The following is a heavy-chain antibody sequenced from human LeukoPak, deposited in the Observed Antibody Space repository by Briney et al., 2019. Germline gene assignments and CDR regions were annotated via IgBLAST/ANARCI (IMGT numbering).Heavy chain of an antibody. V-gene: IGHV3-7*01. CDR1: GFTFSSHW. CDR2: IKEDGSKK. Sequence: PGGSLRLSCAASGFTFSSHWMHWVRQAPGKGLEWVANIKEDGSKKHHVDSVKGRFTIYRDNSKNSLYLQMNSLRVEDTAVYYCARKFPVDYWGQGTLVTVSS. CDR3: ARKFPVDY. J-gene: IGHJ4*02.